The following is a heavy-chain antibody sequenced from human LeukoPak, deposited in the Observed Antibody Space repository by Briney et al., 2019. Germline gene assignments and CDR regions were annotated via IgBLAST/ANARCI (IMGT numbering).Heavy chain of an antibody. D-gene: IGHD3-22*01. CDR3: ARWGHFDSSGYFVVDH. Sequence: PSETLSLTCTISDGSISSYYWNWIRQSPGKGLEWIGHIHYSGSTHYNPSLQSRVSISIDTSKNHFSLKLRSVTAVDTAVYYCARWGHFDSSGYFVVDHWGQGTLVTVSS. CDR1: DGSISSYY. J-gene: IGHJ4*02. CDR2: IHYSGST. V-gene: IGHV4-59*01.